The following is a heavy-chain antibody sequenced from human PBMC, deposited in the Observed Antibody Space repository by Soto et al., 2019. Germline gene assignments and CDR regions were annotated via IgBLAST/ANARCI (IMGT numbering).Heavy chain of an antibody. CDR2: IYYSGST. D-gene: IGHD3-22*01. J-gene: IGHJ4*02. CDR3: ARQGDYYDSSGYYFVY. CDR1: GGSISSSSYY. Sequence: SETLSLTCTVSGGSISSSSYYWGWIRQPPGKGLEWIGSIYYSGSTYYNPSLKSRVTISVDTSKNQLSLKLSSVTAADTAVYYCARQGDYYDSSGYYFVYWGQGTLVTVSS. V-gene: IGHV4-39*01.